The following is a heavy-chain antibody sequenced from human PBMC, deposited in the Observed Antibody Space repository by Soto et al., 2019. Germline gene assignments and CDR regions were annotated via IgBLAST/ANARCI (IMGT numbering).Heavy chain of an antibody. Sequence: GGSLRLSCAASGFTFDNYVMSWVRQAPGKGLEWVSAIGVSSASTYYAESVKGRFTISRDNSKKTLYLQMNSLRADDTAIYYLAKGSTTARPYFFDYWGQGTLVTVSS. CDR2: IGVSSAST. J-gene: IGHJ4*02. V-gene: IGHV3-23*01. CDR3: AKGSTTARPYFFDY. D-gene: IGHD6-6*01. CDR1: GFTFDNYV.